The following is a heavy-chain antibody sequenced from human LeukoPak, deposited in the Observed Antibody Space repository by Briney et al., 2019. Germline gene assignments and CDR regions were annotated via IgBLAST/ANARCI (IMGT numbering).Heavy chain of an antibody. V-gene: IGHV3-7*01. CDR3: ARAFRFGELGAFDP. CDR1: GFTFSSYW. Sequence: GGSLRLSCAASGFTFSSYWMSWVRQAPGKGLEWVANIKQDGSEKYYVDSVKGRFTISRDNAKNSLYLQMNSLRAEDTAVYYCARAFRFGELGAFDPWGQGTLVTVSS. CDR2: IKQDGSEK. D-gene: IGHD3-10*01. J-gene: IGHJ5*02.